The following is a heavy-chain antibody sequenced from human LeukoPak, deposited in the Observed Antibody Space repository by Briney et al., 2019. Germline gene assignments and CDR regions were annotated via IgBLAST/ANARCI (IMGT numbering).Heavy chain of an antibody. CDR2: IYYGGST. CDR1: GGSISTYY. V-gene: IGHV4-59*01. J-gene: IGHJ1*01. Sequence: SETLSLTCTVSGGSISTYYWNWIRQPPGKGLEWIGYIYYGGSTNYNPSLKSRVTISVDTSKNHFSLKLSSVTAADTAVYYCARAPGGNAGNFQHWGQGTPVTVSS. D-gene: IGHD4-23*01. CDR3: ARAPGGNAGNFQH.